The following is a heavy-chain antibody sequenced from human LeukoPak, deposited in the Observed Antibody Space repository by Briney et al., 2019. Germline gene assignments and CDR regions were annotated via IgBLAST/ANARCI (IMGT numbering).Heavy chain of an antibody. CDR2: IYSGGST. V-gene: IGHV3-66*01. Sequence: PGGSLRLSCAASEFSVGSNYMTWVRQAPGKGLEWVSLIYSGGSTYYADSVKGRFTISRDNSKNTLYLQMNSLRAEDTAVYYCAKADYSSSWYYYYYYYMDVWGKGTTVTVSS. J-gene: IGHJ6*03. CDR3: AKADYSSSWYYYYYYYMDV. D-gene: IGHD6-6*01. CDR1: EFSVGSNY.